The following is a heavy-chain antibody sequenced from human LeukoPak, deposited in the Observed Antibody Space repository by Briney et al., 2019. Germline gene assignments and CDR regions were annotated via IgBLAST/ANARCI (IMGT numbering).Heavy chain of an antibody. J-gene: IGHJ4*02. D-gene: IGHD1-26*01. CDR3: AREWEPWSYNFDY. V-gene: IGHV3-30*03. CDR2: ISYDGSNK. CDR1: GFTFSSYG. Sequence: GGSLRLSCAASGFTFSSYGMPWVRQAPGKGLEWVAVISYDGSNKYYADSVKGRFTISRDNSKNTLYLQMNSLRAEDTAVYYCAREWEPWSYNFDYWGQGTLVTVSS.